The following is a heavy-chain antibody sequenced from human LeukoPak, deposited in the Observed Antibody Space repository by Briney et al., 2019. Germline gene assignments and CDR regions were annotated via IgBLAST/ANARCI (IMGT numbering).Heavy chain of an antibody. Sequence: GGSLRLSCAASGFTFNNYGMHWVRQAPGKGLEWVAVISYHGDQKYYADSVKGRFTISRDNAKKSVYLQMNSLRVEDTAVYYCAREQRLSYWGQGTLVTVSS. V-gene: IGHV3-30*03. CDR3: AREQRLSY. CDR1: GFTFNNYG. CDR2: ISYHGDQK. J-gene: IGHJ4*02.